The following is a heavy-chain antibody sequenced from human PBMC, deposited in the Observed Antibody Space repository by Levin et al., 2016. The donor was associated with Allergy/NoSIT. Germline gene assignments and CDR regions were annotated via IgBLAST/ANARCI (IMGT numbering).Heavy chain of an antibody. CDR3: AKDIVIVPAASRWFDP. V-gene: IGHV3-30*18. D-gene: IGHD2-2*01. J-gene: IGHJ5*02. CDR1: GFIFSPYW. Sequence: GGSLRLSCTTSGFIFSPYWMSWVRQAPGEGLEWVAVISYDGRNKFYADSVKGRFTISRDNSKNTVYLQMNSLRAEDTAVYYCAKDIVIVPAASRWFDPWGLGTLVSVSS. CDR2: ISYDGRNK.